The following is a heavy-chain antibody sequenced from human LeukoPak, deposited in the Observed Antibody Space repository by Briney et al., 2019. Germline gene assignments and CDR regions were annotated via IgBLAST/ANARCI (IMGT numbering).Heavy chain of an antibody. CDR3: ARHTRSGYWIYYFDY. Sequence: SETLSLTCAVYGGSFSGYYWSWIRQPPGKGLEWIGEINHSGSTNYNPSLKSRVTISVDTSKNQFSLKLSSVTAADTAVYYCARHTRSGYWIYYFDYWGQGTLVTVSS. D-gene: IGHD3-3*01. J-gene: IGHJ4*02. V-gene: IGHV4-34*01. CDR2: INHSGST. CDR1: GGSFSGYY.